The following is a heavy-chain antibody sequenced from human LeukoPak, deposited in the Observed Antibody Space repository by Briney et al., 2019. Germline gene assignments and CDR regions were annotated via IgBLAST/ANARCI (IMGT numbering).Heavy chain of an antibody. D-gene: IGHD3-10*01. Sequence: SETLSLICAVYGGSFSGYYWNWIRQLPGKGLEWIGEINHSGRTNYNPSLKSRVTISVDTSKKQFSLKLSSVTAADTAVYYCARGVDYYGVWGQGTLVTVSS. J-gene: IGHJ4*02. CDR1: GGSFSGYY. CDR3: ARGVDYYGV. CDR2: INHSGRT. V-gene: IGHV4-34*01.